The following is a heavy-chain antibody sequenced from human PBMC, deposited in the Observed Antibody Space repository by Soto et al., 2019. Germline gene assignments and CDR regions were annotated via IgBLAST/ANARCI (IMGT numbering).Heavy chain of an antibody. Sequence: SETLSLTCTVSGGPINSGRYYWSWLRQHPGKGLEGNGYIYYSGSTYYNPSLKSRVTISVDTSKNQFSLKLSSVTAADTAVYYCASGGDIVLVPAAMAGSYYYYGMDVWGQVSTVTV. CDR1: GGPINSGRYY. J-gene: IGHJ6*02. D-gene: IGHD2-2*01. CDR2: IYYSGST. CDR3: ASGGDIVLVPAAMAGSYYYYGMDV. V-gene: IGHV4-31*03.